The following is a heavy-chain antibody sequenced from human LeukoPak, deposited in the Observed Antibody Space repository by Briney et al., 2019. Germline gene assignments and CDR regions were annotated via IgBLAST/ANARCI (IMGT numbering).Heavy chain of an antibody. J-gene: IGHJ4*02. Sequence: GASVKVSCKASGYTFTSYDINWLRQASGQGLEWMGWKNPNSGNTGYAQKFQGRFTMTWDTSITTAYMELNSLRSEDTAVYYCARGAWGRDSSSWRYWGQGTLVTVFS. D-gene: IGHD6-13*01. CDR1: GYTFTSYD. CDR2: KNPNSGNT. V-gene: IGHV1-8*01. CDR3: ARGAWGRDSSSWRY.